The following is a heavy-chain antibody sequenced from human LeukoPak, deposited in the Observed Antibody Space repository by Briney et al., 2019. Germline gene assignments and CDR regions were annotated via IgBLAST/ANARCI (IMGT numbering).Heavy chain of an antibody. D-gene: IGHD3-22*01. CDR1: GGTFSSYA. CDR2: IIPILGIA. Sequence: SLKVSCKDSGGTFSSYAISWVRQAPGQGLEWMGRIIPILGIANYAQKFQGRVTLTADKSTSTAYMELSSLRSEDTAVYYCARYYDSSGYYSGLVHFDIWGQGTMVTVSS. J-gene: IGHJ3*02. CDR3: ARYYDSSGYYSGLVHFDI. V-gene: IGHV1-69*04.